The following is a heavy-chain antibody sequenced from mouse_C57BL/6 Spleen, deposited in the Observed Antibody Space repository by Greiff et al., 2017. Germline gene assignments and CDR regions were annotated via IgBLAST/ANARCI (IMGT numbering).Heavy chain of an antibody. D-gene: IGHD2-3*01. CDR3: AREEGVYDGYFYFDY. Sequence: EVQVVESGPGLVKPSQSLSLTCSVTGYSITSGYYWNWIRQFPGNKLEWMGYISYDGSNNYNPSLKNRISITRDTSKNQFFLKLNSVTTEDTATYYCAREEGVYDGYFYFDYWGQGTTLTVSS. J-gene: IGHJ2*01. CDR1: GYSITSGYY. V-gene: IGHV3-6*01. CDR2: ISYDGSN.